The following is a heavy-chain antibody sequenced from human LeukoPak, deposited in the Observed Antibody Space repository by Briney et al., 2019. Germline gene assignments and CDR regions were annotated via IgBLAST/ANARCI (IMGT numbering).Heavy chain of an antibody. J-gene: IGHJ4*02. D-gene: IGHD3-9*01. CDR3: ARHLKARSGYYDILTGYYTHGYFDY. Sequence: PSETLSLTCTVSGGSISSSSYYWGWLRQPPGKGLEWIGSIYYSGSTYYNPSLKSRVTISVDTSKNQFSLKLSSVTAADTAVYYCARHLKARSGYYDILTGYYTHGYFDYWGQGTLVTVSS. V-gene: IGHV4-39*01. CDR2: IYYSGST. CDR1: GGSISSSSYY.